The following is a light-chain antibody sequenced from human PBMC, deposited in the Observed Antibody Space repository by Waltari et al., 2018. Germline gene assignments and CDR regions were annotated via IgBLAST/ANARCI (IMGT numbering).Light chain of an antibody. CDR2: KDS. CDR3: QSADNSNTYVI. CDR1: ELPKQY. Sequence: SYELTQPPPLSVSPGQTARITCSGKELPKQYGDWYQQKPGQAPVLVIFKDSERPSGIPERFSGSSSGTTVTLTISGVQAEDEADYYCQSADNSNTYVIFGGGTKLTVL. J-gene: IGLJ2*01. V-gene: IGLV3-25*03.